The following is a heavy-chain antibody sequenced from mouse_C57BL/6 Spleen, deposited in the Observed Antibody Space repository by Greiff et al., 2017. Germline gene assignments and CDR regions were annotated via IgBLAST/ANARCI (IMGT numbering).Heavy chain of an antibody. CDR3: AREEGIYYDFRDAMDY. CDR2: IDPNSGGT. D-gene: IGHD2-4*01. V-gene: IGHV1-72*01. Sequence: QVQLQQPGAELVKPGASVKLSCKASGYTFTSYWMHWVKQRPGRGLEWIGRIDPNSGGTKYNEKFKSKATMTVDKPSSTAYMQLNSLTSEDSAVYYCAREEGIYYDFRDAMDYWGQGTSVTVSS. CDR1: GYTFTSYW. J-gene: IGHJ4*01.